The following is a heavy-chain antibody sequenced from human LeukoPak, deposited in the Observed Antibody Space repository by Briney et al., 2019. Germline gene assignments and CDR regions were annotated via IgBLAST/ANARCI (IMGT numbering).Heavy chain of an antibody. CDR3: ARRFQDLNPPAFDVFDI. V-gene: IGHV5-51*01. CDR1: GYSFTSYW. CDR2: TYPGDSDS. Sequence: PGESLKISCKASGYSFTSYWIAWVRQMPGKGLEWMGITYPGDSDSRCSPSFQGQVTMSVDSSINTAYLQWSSLKASDTAMYYCARRFQDLNPPAFDVFDIWGQGTMVIVSS. D-gene: IGHD2/OR15-2a*01. J-gene: IGHJ3*02.